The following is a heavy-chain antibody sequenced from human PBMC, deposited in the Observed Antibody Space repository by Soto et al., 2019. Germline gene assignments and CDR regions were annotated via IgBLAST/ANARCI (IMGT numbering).Heavy chain of an antibody. Sequence: GESLKISCKGSGYSFTSYWISWVRQMPGKGLEWMGRIDPSDSYTNYSPSFQGHVTISADKSISTAYLQWSSLKASDTAMYYCARHTYSRSSLGGYYYGMDVWGQGTTVTVYS. J-gene: IGHJ6*02. D-gene: IGHD6-6*01. V-gene: IGHV5-10-1*01. CDR2: IDPSDSYT. CDR1: GYSFTSYW. CDR3: ARHTYSRSSLGGYYYGMDV.